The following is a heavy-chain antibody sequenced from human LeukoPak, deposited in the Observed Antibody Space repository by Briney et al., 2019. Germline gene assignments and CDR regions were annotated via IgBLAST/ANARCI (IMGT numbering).Heavy chain of an antibody. D-gene: IGHD5-24*01. CDR2: IYRAGNT. J-gene: IGHJ4*02. CDR1: GFSVSRSY. CDR3: ARDPGDGYKFDS. V-gene: IGHV3-66*01. Sequence: GGSLRLSCAASGFSVSRSYMSWVRQAPGKGLEWVSIIYRAGNTYYADSVKDRFTISRDSSKNTLFLEMNTLSAEDTAVYYCARDPGDGYKFDSWGQGTLVTASS.